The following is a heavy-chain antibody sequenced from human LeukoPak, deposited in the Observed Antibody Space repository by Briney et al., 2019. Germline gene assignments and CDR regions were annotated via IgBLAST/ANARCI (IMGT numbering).Heavy chain of an antibody. V-gene: IGHV4-39*07. Sequence: SETLSLTCTVSGDSITSSSYYWGWIRQPPGTGLEWIGTMYYTGTIYYNPSLKSRVTISVDTSKNQFSLSLSSVTAADTAVYYCARPIRNWGQGTLVIVSS. CDR3: ARPIRN. CDR2: MYYTGTI. J-gene: IGHJ4*02. CDR1: GDSITSSSYY.